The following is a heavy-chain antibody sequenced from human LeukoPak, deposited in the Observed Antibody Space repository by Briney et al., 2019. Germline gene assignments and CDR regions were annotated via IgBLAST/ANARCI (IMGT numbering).Heavy chain of an antibody. V-gene: IGHV4-34*01. CDR3: ARDVDSSGYIDY. CDR2: INHSGST. CDR1: GGSFSGYY. D-gene: IGHD3-22*01. Sequence: SETLSLTCAVYGGSFSGYYWSWIRQPPGKGLEWIGKINHSGSTNYNPSLKSRVTISVDTSKNQFSLKLSSVTAADTAVYYCARDVDSSGYIDYWGRGTLVTVSS. J-gene: IGHJ4*02.